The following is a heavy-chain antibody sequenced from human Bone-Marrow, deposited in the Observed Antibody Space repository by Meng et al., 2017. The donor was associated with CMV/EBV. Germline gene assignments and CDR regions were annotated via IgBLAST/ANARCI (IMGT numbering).Heavy chain of an antibody. J-gene: IGHJ5*02. V-gene: IGHV1-46*02. CDR2: INPSNGRT. CDR3: ARARQYCSSSSCPPYNWFDP. Sequence: QVLLVQSGAEVKKPGASVKVSCKASGYTFKNYYVHWIRQAPGRGPEWMAIINPSNGRTSYAQKFQGRVTLTSDTSTSTVYMDLRSLRSEDTAVYYCARARQYCSSSSCPPYNWFDPWGQGTLVTVSS. CDR1: GYTFKNYY. D-gene: IGHD2-2*01.